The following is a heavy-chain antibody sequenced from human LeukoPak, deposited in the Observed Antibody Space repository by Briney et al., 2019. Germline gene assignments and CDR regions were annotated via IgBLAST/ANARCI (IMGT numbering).Heavy chain of an antibody. CDR3: ARDLGDSSGYYYYYYGMDV. CDR2: ISSSGSTI. Sequence: GGSLRLSCAASGFTFSSYEMNWVRQAPGKGLEWVSYISSSGSTIYYADSVKGRFTISRDNSKNTLYLQMNSLRAEDTAVYYCARDLGDSSGYYYYYYGMDVWGQGTTVTVSS. J-gene: IGHJ6*02. V-gene: IGHV3-48*03. CDR1: GFTFSSYE. D-gene: IGHD3-22*01.